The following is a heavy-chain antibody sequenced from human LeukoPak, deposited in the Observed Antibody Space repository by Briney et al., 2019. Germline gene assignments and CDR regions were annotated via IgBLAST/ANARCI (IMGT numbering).Heavy chain of an antibody. V-gene: IGHV3-48*01. Sequence: GGSLRLSCAASGSTFSSYSMNWVRQAPGKGLEWVSYISSSSSTIYYADSVKGRFTISRDNAKNSLYLQMNSLRAEDTAVYYCAGSLGYCTSNVCYLKYWGQGTLVTVSS. CDR2: ISSSSSTI. CDR3: AGSLGYCTSNVCYLKY. D-gene: IGHD2-8*01. CDR1: GSTFSSYS. J-gene: IGHJ4*02.